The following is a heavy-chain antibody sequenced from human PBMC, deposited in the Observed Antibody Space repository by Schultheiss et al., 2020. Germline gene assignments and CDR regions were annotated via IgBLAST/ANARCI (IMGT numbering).Heavy chain of an antibody. CDR2: IYPGDSDT. CDR3: ARLEIRFLEWLLPYFDY. D-gene: IGHD3-3*01. CDR1: GYSFTSYW. V-gene: IGHV5-51*01. Sequence: GGSLRLSCKGSGYSFTSYWIGWVRQMPGKGLEWMGIIYPGDSDTRYSPSFQGQVTISADKSISTAYLQWSSLKASDTAMYYCARLEIRFLEWLLPYFDYWGQGTLVTVSS. J-gene: IGHJ4*02.